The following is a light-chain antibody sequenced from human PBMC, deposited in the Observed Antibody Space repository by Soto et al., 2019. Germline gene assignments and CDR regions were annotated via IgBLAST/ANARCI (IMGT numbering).Light chain of an antibody. CDR2: YPS. V-gene: IGKV3-15*01. J-gene: IGKJ5*01. CDR1: QGIGDT. CDR3: QQYDNLPPGAGIT. Sequence: VMSQSAATLSVSPGEGATISWTASQGIGDTLAWYQHKPGQTPRLLIYYPSTRATGVPTRFSGSRSGAEFTLTISSLQPEDIATYYCQQYDNLPPGAGITFGQGTRLEIK.